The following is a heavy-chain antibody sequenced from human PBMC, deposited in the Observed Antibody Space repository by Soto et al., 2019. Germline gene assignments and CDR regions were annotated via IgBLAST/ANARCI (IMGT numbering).Heavy chain of an antibody. Sequence: SETLSLTCTVSGGSISSGGYYWSWIRQHPGKGLEWIGYIYYSGSTYYNPSLKSRVTISVDTSKNQFSLKLSSVTAADTVVYYCARRIYNWNDNWFDPWGQGTLVTVSS. J-gene: IGHJ5*02. V-gene: IGHV4-31*03. CDR1: GGSISSGGYY. CDR3: ARRIYNWNDNWFDP. D-gene: IGHD1-20*01. CDR2: IYYSGST.